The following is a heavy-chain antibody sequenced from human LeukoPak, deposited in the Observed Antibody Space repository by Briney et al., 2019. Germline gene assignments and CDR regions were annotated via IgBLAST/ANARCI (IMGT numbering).Heavy chain of an antibody. CDR2: ISSSSSYI. Sequence: GGSLRLSCAASGFTFSSYTMNWVRQAPGKGLEWVSSISSSSSYIYYADSVKGRFAISRDNAKNSLYLQMNSLRAEDTAMYYCARATTYDILTGYFDYWGQGTLVTVSS. CDR3: ARATTYDILTGYFDY. CDR1: GFTFSSYT. D-gene: IGHD3-9*01. J-gene: IGHJ4*02. V-gene: IGHV3-21*01.